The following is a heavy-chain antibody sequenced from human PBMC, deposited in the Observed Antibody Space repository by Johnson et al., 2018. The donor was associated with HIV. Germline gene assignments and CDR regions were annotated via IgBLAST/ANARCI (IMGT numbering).Heavy chain of an antibody. J-gene: IGHJ3*02. V-gene: IGHV3-30*02. CDR3: VKDYAVRMRANAFDI. CDR1: GFTFSSYG. D-gene: IGHD6-19*01. CDR2: IRYDGSNK. Sequence: QVQLVESGGGVVQPGGSLRLSCAASGFTFSSYGMHWVRQAPGKGLEWVAFIRYDGSNKYYADSVKGRFTISRDNSKNTLYLQMNSLRAEDTAVYYCVKDYAVRMRANAFDIWGQGTMVTVSS.